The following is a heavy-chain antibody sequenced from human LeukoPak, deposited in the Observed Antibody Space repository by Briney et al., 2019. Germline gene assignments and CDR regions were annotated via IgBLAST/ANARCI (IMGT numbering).Heavy chain of an antibody. V-gene: IGHV1-2*02. CDR1: GYTFTGYY. Sequence: ASVKVSCKASGYTFTGYYMHWVRQAPGQGLEWMGWINPNSGGTNYAQKFQGRVTMTRDTSISTAYMELSRLRSDDTAVYYCARVADDCSSTSCYVFYWGQGTLVTVSS. D-gene: IGHD2-2*01. CDR2: INPNSGGT. J-gene: IGHJ4*02. CDR3: ARVADDCSSTSCYVFY.